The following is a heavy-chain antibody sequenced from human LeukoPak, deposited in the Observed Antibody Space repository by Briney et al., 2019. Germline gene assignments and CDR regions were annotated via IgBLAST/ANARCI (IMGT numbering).Heavy chain of an antibody. Sequence: ASVKVPCKASGYTFTNYGISWVRQAPGQGLEWMEWISPYNGNTNYVQRLQDRVTLTTDTSTNTAYMELRSLRSDDTAVYYCARDLIRGVFGYWGQGTLVTVSS. V-gene: IGHV1-18*01. CDR3: ARDLIRGVFGY. CDR1: GYTFTNYG. J-gene: IGHJ4*02. CDR2: ISPYNGNT. D-gene: IGHD3-10*01.